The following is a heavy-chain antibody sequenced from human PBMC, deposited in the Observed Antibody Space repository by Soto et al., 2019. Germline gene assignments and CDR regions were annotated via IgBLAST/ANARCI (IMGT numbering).Heavy chain of an antibody. Sequence: QVNLVQSGPEVKKPGASVRVSCRASGYSFTDYGVSWVRQAPGPGREWMGWISAYSGNTHYAQKFQDRVTMTTDASTTTAYMELRSLTSDDTAVYYCARAATTFGVVTKIDFWGQGALVTVSS. CDR1: GYSFTDYG. D-gene: IGHD3-3*01. V-gene: IGHV1-18*04. CDR2: ISAYSGNT. J-gene: IGHJ4*02. CDR3: ARAATTFGVVTKIDF.